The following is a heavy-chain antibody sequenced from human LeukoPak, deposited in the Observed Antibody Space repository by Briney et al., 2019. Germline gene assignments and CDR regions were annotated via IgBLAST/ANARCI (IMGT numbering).Heavy chain of an antibody. CDR3: ARDRWELNFDY. CDR2: ISSSSSTI. Sequence: GGSLRLSCAASGFTFSSYSMNWVRQAPGKGLEWVSYISSSSSTIYYADSVKGRFTISRDNAKNSLYLQMNSLRAEDTAVYYCARDRWELNFDYWGQGTLVTVSS. V-gene: IGHV3-48*01. CDR1: GFTFSSYS. J-gene: IGHJ4*02. D-gene: IGHD1-26*01.